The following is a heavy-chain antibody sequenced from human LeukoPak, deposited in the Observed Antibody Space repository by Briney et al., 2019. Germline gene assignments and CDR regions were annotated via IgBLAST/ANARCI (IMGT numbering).Heavy chain of an antibody. J-gene: IGHJ4*02. V-gene: IGHV3-30*04. CDR2: ISYDGSNK. CDR1: GFTFSSYA. D-gene: IGHD3-22*01. CDR3: AKDNYDSSGYPTL. Sequence: GGSLRLSCAASGFTFSSYAMHWVRQAPGKGLEWVAVISYDGSNKYYADSVKGRFTISRDNSKNTLYLQMNSLRAEDTAVYYCAKDNYDSSGYPTLWGQGTLVTVSS.